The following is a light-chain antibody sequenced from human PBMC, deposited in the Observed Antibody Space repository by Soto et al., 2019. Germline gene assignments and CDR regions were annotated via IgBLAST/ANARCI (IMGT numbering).Light chain of an antibody. CDR2: GAS. Sequence: EIVLTQSPGTLSLSPGERATLSCRASQSVSSSYLAWYQQKPGQAPRLLIYGASSRATGIPDRFSGSVSGPDFTLSISRLAPEDFAVYYCPQYGSSPRTFGQGTKVEIK. CDR3: PQYGSSPRT. V-gene: IGKV3-20*01. J-gene: IGKJ1*01. CDR1: QSVSSSY.